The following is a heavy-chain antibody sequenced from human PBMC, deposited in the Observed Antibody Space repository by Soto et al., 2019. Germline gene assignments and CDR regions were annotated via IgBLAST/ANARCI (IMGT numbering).Heavy chain of an antibody. CDR2: IYYSGST. CDR1: GGSISSGGYY. V-gene: IGHV4-31*03. J-gene: IGHJ4*02. CDR3: ATWITMVRGQLANYFDY. Sequence: SETLSLTCTVSGGSISSGGYYWSWIRQHPGKGLEWIGYIYYSGSTYYNPSLKSRVTISVDTSKNQFSLKLSSVTAADTAVYYCATWITMVRGQLANYFDYWGQGTLVTVSS. D-gene: IGHD3-10*01.